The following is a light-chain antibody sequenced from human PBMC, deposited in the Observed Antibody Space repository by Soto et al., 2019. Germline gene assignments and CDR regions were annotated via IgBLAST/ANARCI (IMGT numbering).Light chain of an antibody. V-gene: IGKV3-15*01. CDR1: QSINSF. J-gene: IGKJ4*01. CDR2: GAS. CDR3: QQYNNWLPIT. Sequence: EIVFTHSPGTLSLSPGAGATLSSRASQSINSFLAWYQQRRGQAPRLLIYGASTRATGIPARFSGSGSGTDFTLTISSLQSEDFAVYYCQQYNNWLPITFGGGTKVDIK.